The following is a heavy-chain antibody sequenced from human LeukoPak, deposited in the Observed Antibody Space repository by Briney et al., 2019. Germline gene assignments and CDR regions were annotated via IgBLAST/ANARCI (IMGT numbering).Heavy chain of an antibody. D-gene: IGHD3-3*01. V-gene: IGHV3-21*01. CDR2: ISSSGTYI. CDR1: GLTFNSYT. J-gene: IGHJ6*04. Sequence: GGSLRLSCAASGLTFNSYTIDWVRQAPGKGLEWVSSISSSGTYIYYADSVKGRFTISRDNSKNSLFLQMNSLGVEDTAVYYCATDTLRFRMDVWGNGTTVTVSS. CDR3: ATDTLRFRMDV.